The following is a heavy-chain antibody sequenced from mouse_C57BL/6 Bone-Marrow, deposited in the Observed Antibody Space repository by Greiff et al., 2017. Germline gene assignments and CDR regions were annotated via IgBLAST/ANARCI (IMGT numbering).Heavy chain of an antibody. CDR2: ISYSGST. Sequence: VQLQQSGPGMVKPSQSLSLTCTVTGYSITSGYDWHWIRHFPGNKLEWMGYISYSGSTNYNPSLKSRISITHDTSKNHFFLKLNSVTTEDTATYYCARDLDYYGSSYPFAYWGQGTLVTVSA. CDR3: ARDLDYYGSSYPFAY. CDR1: GYSITSGYD. J-gene: IGHJ3*01. V-gene: IGHV3-1*01. D-gene: IGHD1-1*01.